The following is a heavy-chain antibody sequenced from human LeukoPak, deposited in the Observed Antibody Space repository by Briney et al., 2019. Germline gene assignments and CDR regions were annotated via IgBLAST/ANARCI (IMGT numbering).Heavy chain of an antibody. Sequence: SGGSLRLSCAASGFTFSSYSMNWVRQAPGKGLVWVSRMYSDGSRTTYADSVKGRFTISGDNAKNTLYLQMNSLRVEDMAMYYCTRSGRGGAFDIWGRGTMVTVSS. J-gene: IGHJ3*02. CDR1: GFTFSSYS. CDR3: TRSGRGGAFDI. CDR2: MYSDGSRT. D-gene: IGHD1-26*01. V-gene: IGHV3-74*03.